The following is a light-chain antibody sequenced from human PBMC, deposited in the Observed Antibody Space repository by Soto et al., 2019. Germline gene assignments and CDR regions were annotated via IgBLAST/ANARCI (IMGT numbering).Light chain of an antibody. CDR1: QSVDKF. J-gene: IGKJ5*01. CDR2: DSS. Sequence: EGELTQSPDTLSSSPGETSTLCCRASQSVDKFLAWYQQRPRQPPRLXXFDSSNRATGVPVRFSGSGSGTVFTLTISSIETEDSAVYDCQQRNNWPPITFGQGTRLEIK. CDR3: QQRNNWPPIT. V-gene: IGKV3-11*01.